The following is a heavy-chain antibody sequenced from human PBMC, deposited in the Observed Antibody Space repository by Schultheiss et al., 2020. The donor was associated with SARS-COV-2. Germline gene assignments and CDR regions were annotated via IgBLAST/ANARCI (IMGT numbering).Heavy chain of an antibody. D-gene: IGHD6-6*01. CDR2: ISYDGSNK. V-gene: IGHV3-30*18. CDR1: GFTFSSYG. J-gene: IGHJ6*02. Sequence: GGSLRLSCAASGFTFSSYGMHWVRQAPGKGLEWVAVISYDGSNKYYADSVKGRFTISRDNSKNTLYLQMNSLRAEDTAVYYCAKPTQGPYSSSPDYYYYGMDVWGQGTTVTVSS. CDR3: AKPTQGPYSSSPDYYYYGMDV.